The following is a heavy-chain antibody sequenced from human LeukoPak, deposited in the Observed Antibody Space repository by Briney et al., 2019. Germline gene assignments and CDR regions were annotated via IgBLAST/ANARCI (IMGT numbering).Heavy chain of an antibody. CDR1: GDSFSSYW. J-gene: IGHJ4*02. CDR3: ARLVQMPQGYLDH. Sequence: GESLKISCEVSGDSFSSYWIAWVRQKPGKGLEWMGIIFPGDSDTRYSPSFQGQVTISDDKSINTAYLQWSSLKASDAAMYYCARLVQMPQGYLDHWGQGTLVTVSS. CDR2: IFPGDSDT. V-gene: IGHV5-51*01. D-gene: IGHD5-24*01.